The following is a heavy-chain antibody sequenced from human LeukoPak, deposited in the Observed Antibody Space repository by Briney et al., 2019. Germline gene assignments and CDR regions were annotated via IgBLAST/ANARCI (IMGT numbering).Heavy chain of an antibody. CDR2: IDSSSSYI. V-gene: IGHV3-21*01. D-gene: IGHD3-3*01. Sequence: GGSLRLSCAASGFTFSSYSINWVRQAPGKGLEWVSSIDSSSSYIYYADSVKGRFTISRDNAKNSLYLQMNSLRAEDTAVYYCARDLGYDFWSGSAHWFDPWGQGTLVTVSS. J-gene: IGHJ5*02. CDR3: ARDLGYDFWSGSAHWFDP. CDR1: GFTFSSYS.